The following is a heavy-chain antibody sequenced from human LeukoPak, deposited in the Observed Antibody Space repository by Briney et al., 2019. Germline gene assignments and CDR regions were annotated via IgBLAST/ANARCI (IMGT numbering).Heavy chain of an antibody. V-gene: IGHV3-7*03. J-gene: IGHJ4*02. Sequence: KPGGSLRLSCAASGFTFSSYWMSWVRQAPGKGLEWVANIKQDGSEKYYVDSVKGRFTISRDNSKNTLYLQMNGLRAEDTAVYYXXTASTIFGVDFDYWGQGTLVTVSS. CDR2: IKQDGSEK. CDR1: GFTFSSYW. D-gene: IGHD3-3*01. CDR3: XTASTIFGVDFDY.